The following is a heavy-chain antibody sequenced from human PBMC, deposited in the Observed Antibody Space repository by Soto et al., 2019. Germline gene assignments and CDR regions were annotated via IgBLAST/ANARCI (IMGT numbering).Heavy chain of an antibody. CDR3: ARDCAGYSSGWYQRGGFDY. V-gene: IGHV3-33*01. Sequence: QVQLVESGGGVVQPGWSLRLSCAASGFTFSSYGMHWVRQAPGKGLEWVAVIWYDGSNKYYADSVKGRFTTSRDKSKNTLYLQMNSLRAEDTAVYYCARDCAGYSSGWYQRGGFDYWGQGTLVTVSS. D-gene: IGHD6-19*01. CDR1: GFTFSSYG. J-gene: IGHJ4*02. CDR2: IWYDGSNK.